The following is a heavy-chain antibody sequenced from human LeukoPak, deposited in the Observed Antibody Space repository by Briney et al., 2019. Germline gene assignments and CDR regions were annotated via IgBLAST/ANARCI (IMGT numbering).Heavy chain of an antibody. V-gene: IGHV3-20*04. D-gene: IGHD4-17*01. CDR1: GFTFDDYG. J-gene: IGHJ4*02. CDR2: INWNGGGT. CDR3: ARDGRLRDYGDYVGY. Sequence: PGGPLRLSCAASGFTFDDYGMSWVRQAPGKGLEWVSGINWNGGGTGYADSVKGRFTISRDNAKNSLYLQMNSLRAEDTALNYCARDGRLRDYGDYVGYWGQGTLVTVSS.